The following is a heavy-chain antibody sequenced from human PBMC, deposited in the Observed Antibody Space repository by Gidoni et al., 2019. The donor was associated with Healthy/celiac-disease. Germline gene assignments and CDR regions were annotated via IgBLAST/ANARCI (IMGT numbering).Heavy chain of an antibody. CDR1: GYTFTSYG. CDR2: ISAYNGNT. J-gene: IGHJ5*02. CDR3: ARGRSPSMVRGRSYNWFDP. Sequence: QVQLVQSGAEVKKPGASVKVSCKASGYTFTSYGIRWVRQAPGQGLEWMGWISAYNGNTNYAQKLQGRVTMTTDTSTSTAYMELRSLRSDDTAVYYCARGRSPSMVRGRSYNWFDPWGQGTLVTVSS. D-gene: IGHD3-10*01. V-gene: IGHV1-18*04.